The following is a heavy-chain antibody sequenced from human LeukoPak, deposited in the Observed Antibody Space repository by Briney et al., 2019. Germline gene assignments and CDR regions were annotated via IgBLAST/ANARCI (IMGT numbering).Heavy chain of an antibody. Sequence: PGGSLRLSCAASGFTFSSYSMNWVRQAPGKGLEWVSSISSSSSYIYYADSVKGRFTISRDNAKNSLYLQMNSLRAEATAVCYCALLPYYGSGSYYTAAAYYGMDVWGKGTTVTVSS. D-gene: IGHD3-10*01. CDR1: GFTFSSYS. J-gene: IGHJ6*04. CDR2: ISSSSSYI. V-gene: IGHV3-21*01. CDR3: ALLPYYGSGSYYTAAAYYGMDV.